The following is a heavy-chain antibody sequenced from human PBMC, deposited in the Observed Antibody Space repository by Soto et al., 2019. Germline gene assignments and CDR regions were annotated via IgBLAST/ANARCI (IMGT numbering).Heavy chain of an antibody. CDR3: ARDRYCSGGSCYYYNGMDV. CDR1: GGTFSSYA. CDR2: IIPIFGTA. V-gene: IGHV1-69*12. Sequence: QVQLVQSGAEVKKPGSSVKVSCKASGGTFSSYAITWVRQAPGQGLEWMGGIIPIFGTADYAQNFQGRVTITADESTSTAYMELSRLRSEDTAVYYCARDRYCSGGSCYYYNGMDVWGKGTTVTVSS. J-gene: IGHJ6*04. D-gene: IGHD2-15*01.